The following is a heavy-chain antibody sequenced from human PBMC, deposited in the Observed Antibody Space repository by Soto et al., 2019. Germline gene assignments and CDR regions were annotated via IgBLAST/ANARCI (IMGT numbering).Heavy chain of an antibody. J-gene: IGHJ4*02. V-gene: IGHV3-7*01. CDR2: IKQDGSEK. CDR3: ARRGPRWYYDSSGYGPPEDFDY. CDR1: GFTFSRYW. Sequence: GGSLRLSCAASGFTFSRYWMSWVREAPAKGLEWVANIKQDGSEKYYVDSVKGRFTISRDNAKNSLYLQMNSLRAEDTAVYYCARRGPRWYYDSSGYGPPEDFDYWGQGTLVTVSS. D-gene: IGHD3-22*01.